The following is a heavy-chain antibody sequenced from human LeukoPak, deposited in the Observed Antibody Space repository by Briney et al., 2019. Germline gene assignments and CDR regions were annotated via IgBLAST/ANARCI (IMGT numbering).Heavy chain of an antibody. V-gene: IGHV3-23*01. J-gene: IGHJ4*02. CDR3: AGTYYYDSSGYSYEY. D-gene: IGHD3-22*01. CDR1: GFTFSSYA. Sequence: GSLGLSCAASGFTFSSYAMSWVRQAPGKGLEWVSAISGSGGSTYYADSVKGRFTISRDNSKNTLYVQMNSLRAEDTAVYYCAGTYYYDSSGYSYEYWGQGTLVAVSS. CDR2: ISGSGGST.